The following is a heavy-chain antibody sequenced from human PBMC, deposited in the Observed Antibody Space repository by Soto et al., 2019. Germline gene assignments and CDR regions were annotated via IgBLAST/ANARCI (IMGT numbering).Heavy chain of an antibody. Sequence: PVESLRLTGAASGFTLSNYSMSWVRQTPGKGLEWVSSISSNSNYKYDVDSVKVRFTISRDNAKSSLYLQMNSLRAEDTAVYSCARARTTTWSGTTRGWFDPWGQGSLVTVSS. CDR3: ARARTTTWSGTTRGWFDP. CDR2: ISSNSNYK. CDR1: GFTLSNYS. J-gene: IGHJ5*02. V-gene: IGHV3-21*01. D-gene: IGHD1-7*01.